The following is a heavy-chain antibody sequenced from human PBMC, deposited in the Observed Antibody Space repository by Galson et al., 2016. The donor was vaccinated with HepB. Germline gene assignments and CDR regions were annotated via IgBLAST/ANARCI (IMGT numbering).Heavy chain of an antibody. CDR2: IYRNGGIT. Sequence: SLRLSCAASGFPFDEYDMSWVRQVPGKGLEWVSGIYRNGGITGYADSVRGRFTISRDNARNSLYLQMTSLRAEDTALYLCARDRRYSGSSSSSYKGMDVWGQGTSVFVSS. CDR1: GFPFDEYD. V-gene: IGHV3-20*01. D-gene: IGHD5-12*01. J-gene: IGHJ6*02. CDR3: ARDRRYSGSSSSSYKGMDV.